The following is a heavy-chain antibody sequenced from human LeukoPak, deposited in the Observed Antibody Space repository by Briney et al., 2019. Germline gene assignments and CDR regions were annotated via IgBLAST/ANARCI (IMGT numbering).Heavy chain of an antibody. CDR1: GFSFSAAL. J-gene: IGHJ4*02. Sequence: GGSLRLSCEASGFSFSAALMTWVRQAPGKGLEWVATRKNDGSDKYYVDSVKGRFTLSRDNAKNLLYLQMNSLRVEDTAVYYCIDLGSSDGDQGTLVTVSS. V-gene: IGHV3-7*01. D-gene: IGHD1-26*01. CDR2: RKNDGSDK. CDR3: IDLGSSD.